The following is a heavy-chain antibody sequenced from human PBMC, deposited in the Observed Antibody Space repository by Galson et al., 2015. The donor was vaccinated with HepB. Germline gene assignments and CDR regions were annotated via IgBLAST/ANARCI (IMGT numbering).Heavy chain of an antibody. D-gene: IGHD3-10*01. CDR1: GGTFSNYA. CDR2: IIPIFGTT. CDR3: ARGPYGPINFDH. J-gene: IGHJ4*02. Sequence: SVKVSCKASGGTFSNYAITWVRQAPGQGLEWMGGIIPIFGTTNYAQKFQGRVTITADESTTTAYMELSSLRFEDTAVYYCARGPYGPINFDHWGQGTLVTVSS. V-gene: IGHV1-69*13.